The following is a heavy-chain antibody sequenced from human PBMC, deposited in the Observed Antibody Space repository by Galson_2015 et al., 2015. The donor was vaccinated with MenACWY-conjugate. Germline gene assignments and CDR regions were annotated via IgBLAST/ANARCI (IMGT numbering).Heavy chain of an antibody. CDR3: VRDVWTGSYHPRYFDY. CDR2: ISSSGYTI. CDR1: GFTFSNNC. D-gene: IGHD1-26*01. J-gene: IGHJ4*02. V-gene: IGHV3-48*02. Sequence: SLRLSCAASGFTFSNNCMNWVRQAPGKGLEWVSYISSSGYTIFYADSVKGRFTISRDNAKNSLYLQMSSLRNEDTAVYYCVRDVWTGSYHPRYFDYWGQGTLVTVSS.